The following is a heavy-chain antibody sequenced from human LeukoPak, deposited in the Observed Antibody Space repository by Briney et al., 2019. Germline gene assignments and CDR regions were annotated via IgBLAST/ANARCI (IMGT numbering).Heavy chain of an antibody. CDR2: IRSKAYGGTT. CDR3: TRDSALGYSGNYWGWKGFDI. V-gene: IGHV3-49*04. Sequence: GRSLRLSCIASGFTFGDYAMNWVRQAPGKGLEWIGFIRSKAYGGTTKYAASVKGKFSISRDDSKNIAYLQMNNLKTEDTAIYYCTRDSALGYSGNYWGWKGFDIWGQGTMVTVSS. CDR1: GFTFGDYA. D-gene: IGHD1-26*01. J-gene: IGHJ3*02.